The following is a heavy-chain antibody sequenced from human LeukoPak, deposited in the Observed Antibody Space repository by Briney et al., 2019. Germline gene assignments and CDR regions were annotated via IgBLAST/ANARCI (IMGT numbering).Heavy chain of an antibody. D-gene: IGHD3-22*01. CDR1: GGSFSGYY. Sequence: SETLSLTCAVYGGSFSGYYWSWIRQPPGKGLEWIGEINHSGSTNYNPSLKSRVTISVDTSKNQFSLKLSSVTAADTAVYYCARLNYYDSSGYPALYYFDYWGQGTLVTVSS. J-gene: IGHJ4*02. CDR3: ARLNYYDSSGYPALYYFDY. V-gene: IGHV4-34*01. CDR2: INHSGST.